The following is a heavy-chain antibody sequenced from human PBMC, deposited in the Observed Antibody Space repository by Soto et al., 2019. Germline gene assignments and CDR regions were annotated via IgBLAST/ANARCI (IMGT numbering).Heavy chain of an antibody. CDR2: ISAYNGNT. Sequence: PSVKVSCKASGYTFTSYGISWVRQAPGQGLEWMGWISAYNGNTNYAQKLQGRVTMATDTSTSTAYMELRSLRSDDTAVYYCARDQAAPPLYYFDYWGQGTLVTVSS. D-gene: IGHD6-6*01. V-gene: IGHV1-18*01. CDR1: GYTFTSYG. J-gene: IGHJ4*02. CDR3: ARDQAAPPLYYFDY.